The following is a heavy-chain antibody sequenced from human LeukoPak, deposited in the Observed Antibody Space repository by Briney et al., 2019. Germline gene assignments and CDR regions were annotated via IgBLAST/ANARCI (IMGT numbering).Heavy chain of an antibody. V-gene: IGHV1-18*01. J-gene: IGHJ3*02. CDR1: GYTLTELS. CDR2: ISAYNGNT. Sequence: ASVKVSCKVSGYTLTELSMHWVRQAPGQGLEWMGWISAYNGNTNYAQKLQGRVTMTTDTSTSTAYMELSRLTSDDTAVYYCARDLYSSGWTDAFDIWGQGTMVTVSS. CDR3: ARDLYSSGWTDAFDI. D-gene: IGHD6-19*01.